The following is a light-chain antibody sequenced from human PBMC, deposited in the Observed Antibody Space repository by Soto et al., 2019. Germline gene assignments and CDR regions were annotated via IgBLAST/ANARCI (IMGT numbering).Light chain of an antibody. CDR2: DVS. J-gene: IGLJ2*01. CDR1: SSDVGGYNY. V-gene: IGLV2-14*03. Sequence: QSALTQPASVSGSPGQSITISCTGTSSDVGGYNYVSWYQQYPGKAPKLMIYDVSNRPSGVSDRFSGSKSGNTASRTISGLQAEDEAEYYCTSYTSSSTDVVFGGGTKVTVL. CDR3: TSYTSSSTDVV.